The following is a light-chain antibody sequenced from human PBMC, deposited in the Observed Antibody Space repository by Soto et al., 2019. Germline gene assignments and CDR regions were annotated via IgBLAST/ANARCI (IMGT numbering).Light chain of an antibody. J-gene: IGKJ1*01. CDR1: QSVTSNS. V-gene: IGKV3-20*01. Sequence: EIVLTQSPGTLSLSLGERATLSCRASQSVTSNSLSWYQQKPGQAPRLLIYGSSTRVTGIPDRFSASGSGTEFTFTISRLEPEDFALYYCHQYGGPPRTFGQGTKVDIK. CDR3: HQYGGPPRT. CDR2: GSS.